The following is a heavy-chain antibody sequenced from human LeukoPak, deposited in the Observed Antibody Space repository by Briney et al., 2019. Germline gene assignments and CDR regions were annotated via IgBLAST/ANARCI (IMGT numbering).Heavy chain of an antibody. J-gene: IGHJ4*02. CDR3: ARARDSSWDY. CDR2: IKDDGSEK. Sequence: GGSLRLSCAASGFIFSDYAIHWVRQAPGKGLEWVANIKDDGSEKYYVDSVKGRFTISRDDAKNSLYLQMNSLRAEDTAVYYCARARDSSWDYWGQGTLVTVSS. D-gene: IGHD6-13*01. V-gene: IGHV3-7*03. CDR1: GFIFSDYA.